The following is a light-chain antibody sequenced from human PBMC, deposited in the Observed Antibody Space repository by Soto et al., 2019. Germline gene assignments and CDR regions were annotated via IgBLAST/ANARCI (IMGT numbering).Light chain of an antibody. Sequence: DIQMTQSPSTLSASVGDRVTITCRASQSISTWLAWYQQKPGKAPKLLIYKASSLESGVPSSFSGSGSGTEFTLTISSLQPDDFATYYCQQYNNFPPTFGGGTKVEIK. J-gene: IGKJ4*01. V-gene: IGKV1-5*03. CDR1: QSISTW. CDR3: QQYNNFPPT. CDR2: KAS.